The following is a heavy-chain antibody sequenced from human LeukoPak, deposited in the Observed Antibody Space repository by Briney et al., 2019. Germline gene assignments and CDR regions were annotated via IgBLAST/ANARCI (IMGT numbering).Heavy chain of an antibody. J-gene: IGHJ3*02. CDR1: GGTFSSYA. CDR2: IIPIFGTA. Sequence: ASVKVSCKASGGTFSSYAISWVRQAPGQGLEWMGGIIPIFGTANYAQKFQGRVTITADKSTSTAYMELSSLRSEDTAVYYCARERGGNVWGSYRGYDAFDIWGQGTMVTVSS. D-gene: IGHD3-16*02. CDR3: ARERGGNVWGSYRGYDAFDI. V-gene: IGHV1-69*06.